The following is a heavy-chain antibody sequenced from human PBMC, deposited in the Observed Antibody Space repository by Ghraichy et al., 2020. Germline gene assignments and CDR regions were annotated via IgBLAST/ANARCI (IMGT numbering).Heavy chain of an antibody. Sequence: LRLSCAISGDSISSDSAAWNWIRQSPSRGLEWLGRTYCRSKCYNDYALSVKSRISINPDTSKNQFSLHLNSVTPEDTAVYYCAGEVGVSLSWFDPWGRGTLVTVSS. CDR3: AGEVGVSLSWFDP. CDR1: GDSISSDSAA. CDR2: TYCRSKCYN. J-gene: IGHJ5*02. V-gene: IGHV6-1*01. D-gene: IGHD1-26*01.